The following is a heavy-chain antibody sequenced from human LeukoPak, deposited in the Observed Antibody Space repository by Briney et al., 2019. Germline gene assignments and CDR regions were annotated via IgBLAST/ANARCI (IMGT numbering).Heavy chain of an antibody. J-gene: IGHJ2*01. Sequence: PGGSLRLSCAASGFTFSSYAMHWVRQAPGKGLEWVAVIWHDGYTKYYAVSVKGRFTISRDTSNDTLYLQMCSLGAGDTALYYCTKEFCGSRAACAGGSYYDFWGRGALVTVSS. CDR3: TKEFCGSRAACAGGSYYDF. D-gene: IGHD2-15*01. V-gene: IGHV3-33*06. CDR1: GFTFSSYA. CDR2: IWHDGYTK.